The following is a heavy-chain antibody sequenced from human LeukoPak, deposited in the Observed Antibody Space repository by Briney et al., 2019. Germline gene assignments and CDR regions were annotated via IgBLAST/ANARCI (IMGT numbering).Heavy chain of an antibody. CDR3: AREVGGSGMLSWFDP. CDR1: GGTFSNYA. D-gene: IGHD3-10*01. CDR2: IIPIFGTT. J-gene: IGHJ5*02. Sequence: SVKVSCKASGGTFSNYAISWVRQAPGQGLEWMGGIIPIFGTTDYAQNFQGRVTITADESTSTAYMELSSLRSEDTAVYYCAREVGGSGMLSWFDPWGQGTLVTVSS. V-gene: IGHV1-69*13.